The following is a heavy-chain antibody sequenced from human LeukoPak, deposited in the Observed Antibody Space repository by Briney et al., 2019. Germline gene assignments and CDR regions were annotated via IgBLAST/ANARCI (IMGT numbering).Heavy chain of an antibody. CDR1: GGSFTGYF. V-gene: IGHV4-34*01. D-gene: IGHD2-2*01. Sequence: PSETLSLTCAVYGGSFTGYFLSWIRQPPGKGLEWLGEINHSGSTNYNPSLKSRVTISIDTSKNQFSLKLSSVTAANTAVYYCARGGNCRTTNCLLDPWGQRTLVTVSS. J-gene: IGHJ5*02. CDR3: ARGGNCRTTNCLLDP. CDR2: INHSGST.